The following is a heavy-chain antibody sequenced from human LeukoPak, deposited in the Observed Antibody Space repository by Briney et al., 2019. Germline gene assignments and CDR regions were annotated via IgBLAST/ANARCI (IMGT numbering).Heavy chain of an antibody. V-gene: IGHV4-39*01. Sequence: TSETLSLTCTVSGGSISSSIYYWGWIRQPPGKGLEWIGSIYYSGSTYYNPSLESRVTISVDTSKNQFSLKLSSVTAADTAVYYCASQGVNYDILTGYYKDYWGQGTLVTVSS. CDR3: ASQGVNYDILTGYYKDY. CDR2: IYYSGST. J-gene: IGHJ4*02. CDR1: GGSISSSIYY. D-gene: IGHD3-9*01.